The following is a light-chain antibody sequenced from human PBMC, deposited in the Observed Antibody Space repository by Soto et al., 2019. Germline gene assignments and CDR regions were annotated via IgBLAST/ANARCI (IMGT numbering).Light chain of an antibody. CDR1: QSVSSSY. J-gene: IGKJ5*01. V-gene: IGKV3-20*01. CDR3: QQYGSSPQT. Sequence: EIVLTQSPGTLSLSPGERATLSCRASQSVSSSYLAWYQQKPGQAPRPLIYVASRRATGIPDRFSGSGSGTDFTLTISRLEPEDFAVYYCQQYGSSPQTFGQGTRLEIK. CDR2: VAS.